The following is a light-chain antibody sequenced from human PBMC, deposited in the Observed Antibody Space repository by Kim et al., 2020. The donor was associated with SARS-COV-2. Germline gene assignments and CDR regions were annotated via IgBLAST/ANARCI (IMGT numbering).Light chain of an antibody. J-gene: IGKJ2*01. CDR2: GAS. CDR1: QSVSSTY. V-gene: IGKV3-20*01. CDR3: QQYGSSPYT. Sequence: EIVLTQSPGTLSLSPGERATLSCRVSQSVSSTYLAWYQQKPGQAPRLLIYGASSRATGIPDRFSGSGSGTDFTLTISRLEPEDFAAYYCQQYGSSPYTFGQGTKLEI.